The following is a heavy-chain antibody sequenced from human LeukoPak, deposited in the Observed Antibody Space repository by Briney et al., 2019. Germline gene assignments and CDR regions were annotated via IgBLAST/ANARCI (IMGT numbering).Heavy chain of an antibody. CDR2: ISAYNGNT. V-gene: IGHV1-18*01. CDR3: ARVPGSFLNFWDFGVYYFDY. CDR1: GYTFTSYG. D-gene: IGHD4/OR15-4a*01. Sequence: ASVKVSCKASGYTFTSYGISWVRQAPGQGLEWMGWISAYNGNTNYAQKLQGRVTMTTDTSTSTAYMELRSLRSDDTAVYYCARVPGSFLNFWDFGVYYFDYWGQGTLVTVSS. J-gene: IGHJ4*02.